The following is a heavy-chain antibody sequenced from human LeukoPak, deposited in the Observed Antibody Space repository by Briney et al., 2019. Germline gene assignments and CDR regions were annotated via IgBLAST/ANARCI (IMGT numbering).Heavy chain of an antibody. Sequence: GGSLRLSCAASGFTFSSYAMHWVRQAPGKGLEWVAAISYDGINKYYADYVKGRFTISRDNSENTLYLEMNSLGAEDTAVYYCAKEVKQWLSDSYFDYWGQGTLVTVSS. CDR2: ISYDGINK. V-gene: IGHV3-30*18. CDR3: AKEVKQWLSDSYFDY. CDR1: GFTFSSYA. D-gene: IGHD6-19*01. J-gene: IGHJ4*02.